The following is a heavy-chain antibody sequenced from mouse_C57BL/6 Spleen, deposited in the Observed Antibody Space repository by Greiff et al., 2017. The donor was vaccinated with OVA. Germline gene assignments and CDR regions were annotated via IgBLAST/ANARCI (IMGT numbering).Heavy chain of an antibody. V-gene: IGHV6-6*01. J-gene: IGHJ2*01. CDR2: IRNKANNHAT. CDR1: GFTFSDAW. CDR3: TRGGYDYDGNFDY. Sequence: EVMLVESGGGLVQPGGSMKLSCAASGFTFSDAWMDWVRQSPEKGLEWVAEIRNKANNHATYYAESVKGRFTISRDDSKSSVYLQMNSLRAEDTGIYYCTRGGYDYDGNFDYWGQGTTLTVSS. D-gene: IGHD2-4*01.